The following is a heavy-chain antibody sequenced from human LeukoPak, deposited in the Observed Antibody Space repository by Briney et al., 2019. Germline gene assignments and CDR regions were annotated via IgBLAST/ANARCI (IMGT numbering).Heavy chain of an antibody. CDR1: GFTFSTYA. V-gene: IGHV3-23*01. CDR2: IRGSGDIT. J-gene: IGHJ4*02. Sequence: GGSLRLSCAASGFTFSTYAMSWVRQAPGKGLEWVSAIRGSGDITDYADSVKGRFTISRDNAKNSLYLQMNSLRAEDTAVYYCARDEGCDYWGQGTLVTVSS. CDR3: ARDEGCDY.